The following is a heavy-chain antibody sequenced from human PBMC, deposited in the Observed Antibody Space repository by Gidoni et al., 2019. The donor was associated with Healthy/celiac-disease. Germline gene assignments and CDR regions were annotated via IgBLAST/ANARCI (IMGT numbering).Heavy chain of an antibody. V-gene: IGHV4-39*01. CDR2: IYYSGST. J-gene: IGHJ3*02. Sequence: QLPLQASGSGLVKPSETPSLTCTVSGGSISSSSYSWGWIRQPPGKGLEWIGSIYYSGSTYYNPSLKSRVTISVDTSKNQFSLKLSSVTAADTAVYYCARQSVVMVRGVIEAHAFDIWGQGTMVTVSS. CDR1: GGSISSSSYS. D-gene: IGHD3-10*01. CDR3: ARQSVVMVRGVIEAHAFDI.